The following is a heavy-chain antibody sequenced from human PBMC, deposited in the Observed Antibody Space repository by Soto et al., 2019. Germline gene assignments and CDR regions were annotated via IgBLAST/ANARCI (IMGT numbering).Heavy chain of an antibody. CDR3: AHLMIAYGGVVAEDAFDF. V-gene: IGHV2-5*02. CDR2: IYWDGDK. Sequence: QITLTESGPTLVKPTQTLTLTCTFSGFSLSSSRVGVAWIRQPPGKALEWLAVIYWDGDKRYSPSLRSRLTITKDYSKNKVVLTMTNVDPVDTATYFCAHLMIAYGGVVAEDAFDFWGQGTMVTFAS. CDR1: GFSLSSSRVG. D-gene: IGHD3-16*01. J-gene: IGHJ3*01.